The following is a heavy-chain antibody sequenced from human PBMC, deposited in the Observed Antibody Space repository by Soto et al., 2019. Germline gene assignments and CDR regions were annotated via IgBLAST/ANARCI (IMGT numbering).Heavy chain of an antibody. CDR2: VHHSGTT. CDR3: ARARATIAAAAIFDC. Sequence: PSETLSLTCAVAGGSIRRGSDQWGWIRQPPGRGLEWIGSVHHSGTTYYNPSVKSRVTISVDKSRNRFSLKLASVTAADTAVYYCARARATIAAAAIFDCWGQGTLVTVSS. D-gene: IGHD6-13*01. V-gene: IGHV4-39*01. J-gene: IGHJ4*02. CDR1: GGSIRRGSDQ.